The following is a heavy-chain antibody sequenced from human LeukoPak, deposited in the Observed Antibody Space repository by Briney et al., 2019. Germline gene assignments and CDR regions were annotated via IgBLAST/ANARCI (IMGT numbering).Heavy chain of an antibody. V-gene: IGHV4-4*02. CDR1: GGSISSLNW. J-gene: IGHJ4*02. CDR3: ATDRGGSYLLDY. Sequence: SGTLSLTCAVSGGSISSLNWWSWVRQPPGKGLEWIGEIYHSGSTNYNPSLKSRVTISVDTSKNQFSLKLSSVTAADTAVYYCATDRGGSYLLDYWGQGTLVTVSS. D-gene: IGHD1-26*01. CDR2: IYHSGST.